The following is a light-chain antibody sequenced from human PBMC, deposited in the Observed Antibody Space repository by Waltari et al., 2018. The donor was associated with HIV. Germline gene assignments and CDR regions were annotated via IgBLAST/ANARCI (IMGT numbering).Light chain of an antibody. J-gene: IGLJ1*01. V-gene: IGLV2-14*01. CDR2: EVS. CDR1: SSDIGGYNY. CDR3: SSYTSRGTRYV. Sequence: QSALTQPASVSGSLGQSITIFCSGTSSDIGGYNYISWYQHYPGKAPNLIIYEVSNRPSGVSDRFSASKSANTASLTISGLQADDEADYYCSSYTSRGTRYVFGTGTKVTVL.